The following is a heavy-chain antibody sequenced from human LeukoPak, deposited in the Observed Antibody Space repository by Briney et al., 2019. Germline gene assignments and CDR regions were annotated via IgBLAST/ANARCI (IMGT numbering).Heavy chain of an antibody. CDR3: AREGYSSSWYDPRRLLYYYYMDV. CDR2: ISYDGSNK. CDR1: GFTFSSYA. J-gene: IGHJ6*03. V-gene: IGHV3-30-3*01. Sequence: GGSLRLSCAASGFTFSSYAMHWVRQAPGKGLEWVAVISYDGSNKYYADSVKGRFTISRDNSKNTLHLQMNSLRAEDTAVYYCAREGYSSSWYDPRRLLYYYYMDVWGKGTTVTVSS. D-gene: IGHD6-13*01.